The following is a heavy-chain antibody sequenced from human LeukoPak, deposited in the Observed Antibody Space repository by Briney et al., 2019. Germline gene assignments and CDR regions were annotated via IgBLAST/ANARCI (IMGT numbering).Heavy chain of an antibody. D-gene: IGHD3-10*01. J-gene: IGHJ4*02. V-gene: IGHV3-20*04. CDR1: GITFSSYG. CDR2: INWNGGST. Sequence: PGGTLRLSCVASGITFSSYGMSWVRQAPGKGLEWVSGINWNGGSTGYADSVKGRFTISRDNAKNSLYLQMNSLRAEDTALYYCAREGTGGYYYFDYWGQGTLVTVSS. CDR3: AREGTGGYYYFDY.